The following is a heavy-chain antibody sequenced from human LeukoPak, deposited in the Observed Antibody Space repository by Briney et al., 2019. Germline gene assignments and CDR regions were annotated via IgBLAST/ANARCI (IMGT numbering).Heavy chain of an antibody. CDR3: ARSSRIAAAIWYNWFDP. CDR2: ISSSRSYI. Sequence: GGSLRLSCAASGFTFSSYSMNWVRQAPGKGLEWVSSISSSRSYIYYADSVKGRFTISRDNAKSSLYLQMNSLRAEDTAVYYCARSSRIAAAIWYNWFDPWGQGTLVTVSS. J-gene: IGHJ5*02. CDR1: GFTFSSYS. V-gene: IGHV3-21*01. D-gene: IGHD6-13*01.